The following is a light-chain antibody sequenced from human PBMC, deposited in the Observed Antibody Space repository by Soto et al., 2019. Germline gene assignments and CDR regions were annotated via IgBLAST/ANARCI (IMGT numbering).Light chain of an antibody. CDR2: YDS. V-gene: IGLV3-21*04. CDR3: QVWDSTTDHYV. J-gene: IGLJ1*01. Sequence: SYVLTQSPSVSVAPGKTASITCGGNNIGSKSVHWYQQKPGQAPVLVISYDSDRPSGIPERFSGSNSGNTATLTISRVEAGDEADYYCQVWDSTTDHYVFGTGTKVTVL. CDR1: NIGSKS.